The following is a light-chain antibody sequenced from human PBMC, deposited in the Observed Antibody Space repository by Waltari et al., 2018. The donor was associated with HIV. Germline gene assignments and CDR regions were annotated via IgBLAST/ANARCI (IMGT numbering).Light chain of an antibody. CDR2: KDS. CDR3: QSADSSGTYVV. V-gene: IGLV3-25*03. Sequence: SYELTQPPSVSVSPGQTARITCSGDALPKQDAYWYRQRPGQAPVLVIYKDSERPSWIPERLSGSSSGTTVTLTIIGVQAEDEADYYCQSADSSGTYVVFGGGTKLTVL. J-gene: IGLJ3*02. CDR1: ALPKQD.